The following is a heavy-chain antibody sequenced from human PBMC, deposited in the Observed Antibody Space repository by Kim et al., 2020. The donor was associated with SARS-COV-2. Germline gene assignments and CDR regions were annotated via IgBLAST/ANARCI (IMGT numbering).Heavy chain of an antibody. CDR2: IT. CDR3: AKGRPGGIDY. J-gene: IGHJ4*02. Sequence: ITYYADSVGGRFTISRDNSKNTLFLQMNNLIAEDTAIYYCAKGRPGGIDYWGQGTLVTVSS. V-gene: IGHV3-23*01.